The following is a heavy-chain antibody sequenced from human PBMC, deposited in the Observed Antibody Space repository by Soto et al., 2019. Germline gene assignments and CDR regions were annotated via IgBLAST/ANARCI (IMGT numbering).Heavy chain of an antibody. D-gene: IGHD2-21*02. Sequence: PGGSLRLSCAASGFTFSSYGMHWVRQAPGKGLEWVAVISYDGSNKYCADSVKGQFTISRDNSKNTLYLQMNSLRAEDTAVYYCAKAMVVVTAISGGGGFDKWGQGTLVTVSS. CDR1: GFTFSSYG. CDR3: AKAMVVVTAISGGGGFDK. V-gene: IGHV3-30*18. CDR2: ISYDGSNK. J-gene: IGHJ3*02.